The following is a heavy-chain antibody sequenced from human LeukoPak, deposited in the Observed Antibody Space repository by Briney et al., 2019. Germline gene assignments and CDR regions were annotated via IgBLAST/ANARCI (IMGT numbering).Heavy chain of an antibody. CDR1: GFTFSSYE. CDR2: ISTADTNK. CDR3: GRLRASLDY. Sequence: GGSLRLSCAASGFTFSSYEMNWVRQAPGKGLEWVSYISTADTNKYYADSVKGRFTVSRDNAKNTLYLQMNSLRAEDTAVYYCGRLRASLDYWGQGTLVTVSS. D-gene: IGHD3-10*01. J-gene: IGHJ4*02. V-gene: IGHV3-48*03.